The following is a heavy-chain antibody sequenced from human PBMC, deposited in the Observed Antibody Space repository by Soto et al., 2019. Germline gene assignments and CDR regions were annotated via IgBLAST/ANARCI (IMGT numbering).Heavy chain of an antibody. J-gene: IGHJ5*02. Sequence: ASVKVSCKASGYTFTGYYMHWVRQAPGQGLEWMGWINPNSGGTNYAQNFRGWVTMTRDTSISTAYMELSRLKSDDTAVYYCARVGKYYDFWSGYYDNWFDPWGQGTLVTVSS. CDR2: INPNSGGT. V-gene: IGHV1-2*04. CDR1: GYTFTGYY. D-gene: IGHD3-3*01. CDR3: ARVGKYYDFWSGYYDNWFDP.